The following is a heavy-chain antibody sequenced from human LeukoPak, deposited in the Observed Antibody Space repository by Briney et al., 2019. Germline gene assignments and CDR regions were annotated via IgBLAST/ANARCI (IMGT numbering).Heavy chain of an antibody. D-gene: IGHD3-9*01. CDR2: IWYDGSNK. V-gene: IGHV3-33*08. CDR1: GFTFSSYS. Sequence: GGSLRLSCAASGFTFSSYSMNWVRQAPGKGLEWVAVIWYDGSNKDYADSVKGRFTIYRDNSNNTLYLQMNSLRAEDTAVYYCAGDDYDILTGYYSYFDYWGQGTLVTVSS. CDR3: AGDDYDILTGYYSYFDY. J-gene: IGHJ4*02.